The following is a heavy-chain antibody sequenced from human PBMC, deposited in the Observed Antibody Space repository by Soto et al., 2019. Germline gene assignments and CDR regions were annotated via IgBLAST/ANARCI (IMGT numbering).Heavy chain of an antibody. V-gene: IGHV4-4*02. CDR2: IYHVGST. D-gene: IGHD6-13*01. CDR1: GGSVSSTQW. J-gene: IGHJ6*02. CDR3: ARASSSLRDYYGMDV. Sequence: SETLSLTCAVSGGSVSSTQWWTWVRQAPGKGLEWLGEIYHVGSTKYNPSLKSRVTISVDTSKNQFPLKLSSVTAADTAVYYCARASSSLRDYYGMDVWGQGTTVTVSS.